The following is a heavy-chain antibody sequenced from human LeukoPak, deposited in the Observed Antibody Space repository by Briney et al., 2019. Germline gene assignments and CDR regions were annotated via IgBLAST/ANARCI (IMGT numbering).Heavy chain of an antibody. CDR3: AKSTYYDILTGQGGFDY. Sequence: GRSLRLSCAASGFTFYDYAMHWVRQAPGKGLEWVSGISWNSGSIGYADSVKGRFTISRDNAKNSLYLQMNSLRAEDTALYYCAKSTYYDILTGQGGFDYWGQGTLVTVSS. J-gene: IGHJ4*02. CDR1: GFTFYDYA. D-gene: IGHD3-9*01. CDR2: ISWNSGSI. V-gene: IGHV3-9*01.